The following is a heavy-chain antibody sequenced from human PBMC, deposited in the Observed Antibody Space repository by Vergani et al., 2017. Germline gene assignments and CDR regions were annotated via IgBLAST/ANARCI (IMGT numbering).Heavy chain of an antibody. CDR2: ISGSGGST. V-gene: IGHV3-23*01. D-gene: IGHD5-18*01. Sequence: EVQLLESGGGLVQPGGSLRLSCAASGFTFSSYAMSWVRQAPGKGLEWVSAISGSGGSTYYADSVKGRFTISRDNSKNTLYLQMNSLRAEDTAVYYCARVRTAMVSPMGDVWGQGTTVTVSS. CDR3: ARVRTAMVSPMGDV. CDR1: GFTFSSYA. J-gene: IGHJ6*02.